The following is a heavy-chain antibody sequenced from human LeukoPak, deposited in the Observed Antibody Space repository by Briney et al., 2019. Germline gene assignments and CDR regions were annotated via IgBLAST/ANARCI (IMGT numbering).Heavy chain of an antibody. CDR2: INPTSGDT. V-gene: IGHV1-2*02. J-gene: IGHJ3*02. Sequence: GASVKVSCKASGYTFTGYYMHRVRQAPGQGLEWMGWINPTSGDTNYLQKFQGRVIMTRDTSISTAYMELSRVRSDDTAVYYCARGDGDGPARRAFDIWGQGTMVTVSS. CDR3: ARGDGDGPARRAFDI. CDR1: GYTFTGYY. D-gene: IGHD7-27*01.